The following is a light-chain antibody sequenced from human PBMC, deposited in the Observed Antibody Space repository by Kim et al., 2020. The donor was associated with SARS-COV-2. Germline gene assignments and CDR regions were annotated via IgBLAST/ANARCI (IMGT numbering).Light chain of an antibody. Sequence: SYELTQPPSVSVSPGQTASITCSGDKLGDKYACWYQQKPGQSPVLVIYQDSKRPSGIPERFSGSNSGNTATLTISGTQAMDEADYYCQAWDSSLWSYVFG. CDR2: QDS. J-gene: IGLJ1*01. V-gene: IGLV3-1*01. CDR1: KLGDKY. CDR3: QAWDSSLWSYV.